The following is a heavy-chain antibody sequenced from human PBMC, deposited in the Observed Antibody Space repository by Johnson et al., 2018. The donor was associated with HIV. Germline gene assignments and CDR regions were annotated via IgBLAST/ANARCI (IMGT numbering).Heavy chain of an antibody. CDR2: IYSGGST. CDR3: ARGSIAAHDAFDI. CDR1: GFTFSSYA. J-gene: IGHJ3*02. D-gene: IGHD6-6*01. Sequence: QVQLVESGGGVVQPGRSLRLSCAASGFTFSSYAMDWVRQAPGKGLEWVSVIYSGGSTYYADSVKGRFTISRDNSKNTLYLQMNSLRAEDTAVYYCARGSIAAHDAFDIWGQGTMVTVSS. V-gene: IGHV3-NL1*01.